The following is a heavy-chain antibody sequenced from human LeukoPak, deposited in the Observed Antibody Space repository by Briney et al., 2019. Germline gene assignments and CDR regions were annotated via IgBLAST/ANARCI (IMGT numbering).Heavy chain of an antibody. Sequence: SETLSLTCTVSGGSINSNSFYWGWARQPPGKGLEWIGIGSLSYSGSTYYSPSLKSRVTISVDTSKNQFSLKLSSVTAADTAVYYCARVAGYSYSFDAFDIWGQGTMVTVSS. CDR3: ARVAGYSYSFDAFDI. V-gene: IGHV4-39*07. J-gene: IGHJ3*02. CDR1: GGSINSNSFY. D-gene: IGHD5-18*01. CDR2: LSYSGST.